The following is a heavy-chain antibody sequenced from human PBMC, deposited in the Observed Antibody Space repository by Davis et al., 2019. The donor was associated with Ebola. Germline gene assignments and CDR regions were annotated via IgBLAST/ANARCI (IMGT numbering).Heavy chain of an antibody. J-gene: IGHJ4*02. V-gene: IGHV1-69-2*01. CDR3: AKFIFSVPAARTYFDY. Sequence: DKFKDRVTITADKSTDTVHMELSSLRYEDTAVYYCAKFIFSVPAARTYFDYWGQGTLVTVSS. D-gene: IGHD2-2*01.